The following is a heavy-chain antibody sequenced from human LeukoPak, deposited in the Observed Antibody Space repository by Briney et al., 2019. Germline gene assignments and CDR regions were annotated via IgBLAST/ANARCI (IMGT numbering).Heavy chain of an antibody. Sequence: GGSLRLSCAASGFTFSSYSMNWVRQAPGKGLEWVSSISSSSSYIYYADSVKGRFTISRDNAKNSLYLQMNSLRAEDTAVYYCARDGGKLELRAFDLWGQGTMVTVSS. V-gene: IGHV3-21*01. CDR2: ISSSSSYI. CDR1: GFTFSSYS. J-gene: IGHJ3*01. CDR3: ARDGGKLELRAFDL. D-gene: IGHD1-7*01.